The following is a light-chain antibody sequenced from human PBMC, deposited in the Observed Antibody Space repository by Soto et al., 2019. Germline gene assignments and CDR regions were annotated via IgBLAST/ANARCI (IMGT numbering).Light chain of an antibody. CDR3: QQYSTFWT. J-gene: IGKJ1*01. CDR2: DVS. Sequence: DIQMTQSPSTLSASVGDRVTVTCRASQGISASLAWFQQRPGKAPKLLIYDVSSLESGVPSRFSGSGSGTEFTLTISSLQPDDFATYYCQQYSTFWTFGQGTKVEI. CDR1: QGISAS. V-gene: IGKV1-5*01.